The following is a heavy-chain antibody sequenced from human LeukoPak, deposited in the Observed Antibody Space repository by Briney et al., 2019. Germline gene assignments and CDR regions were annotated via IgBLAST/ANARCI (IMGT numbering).Heavy chain of an antibody. CDR3: ARGRGT. Sequence: SETLSLTCAVYGXSLSDYYGNWFRQPPGKGLEWIAEINPSGNTRYNPSLKSRVTISVDTSKNHFSLRLTSVTAADTAMYYCARGRGTWGQGTLVTVSS. D-gene: IGHD3-10*01. V-gene: IGHV4-34*01. CDR2: INPSGNT. CDR1: GXSLSDYY. J-gene: IGHJ5*02.